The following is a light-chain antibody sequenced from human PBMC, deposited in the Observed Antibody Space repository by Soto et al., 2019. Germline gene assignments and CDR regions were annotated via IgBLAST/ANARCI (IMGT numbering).Light chain of an antibody. V-gene: IGKV1-5*01. J-gene: IGKJ1*01. Sequence: DIHVTQSPSTLSASVGDRVTITCRSSQSVGSWLAWYQQKPGKAPKLLIYDASSLEGGVPSRCSGSGSGTEFTLTISSLQPDDFATYYCQQYNSYSTFGQGTKVDIK. CDR2: DAS. CDR1: QSVGSW. CDR3: QQYNSYST.